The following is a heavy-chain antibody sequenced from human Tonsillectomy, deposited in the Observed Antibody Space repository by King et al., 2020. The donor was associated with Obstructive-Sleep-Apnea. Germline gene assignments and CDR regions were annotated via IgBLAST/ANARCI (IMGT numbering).Heavy chain of an antibody. V-gene: IGHV3-11*06. CDR3: ARGAVAGTVDY. CDR1: GFTFCDYY. Sequence: VQLVESGGGLGKPGGSLRLSCAASGFTFCDYYMSWVRQAPGKGLEWVSYISSSSSYTNYADSVKGRFTISRDNAKNSLYLQMNSLRAEDTAVYYCARGAVAGTVDYWGQGTLVTVSS. J-gene: IGHJ4*02. CDR2: ISSSSSYT. D-gene: IGHD6-19*01.